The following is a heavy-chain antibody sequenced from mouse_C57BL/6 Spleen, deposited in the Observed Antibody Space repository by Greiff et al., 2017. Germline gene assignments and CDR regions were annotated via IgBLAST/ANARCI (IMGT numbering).Heavy chain of an antibody. V-gene: IGHV5-6*01. J-gene: IGHJ2*01. Sequence: DVQLVESGGDLVKPGGSLKLSCAASGFTFSSYGMSWVRQTPDKRLEWVATISSGGSYTYYPDSVKGRFTISRDNAKNTLYLQMSSLKSEDTAMYYCARPLRGFDYWGQGTTLTVSS. CDR2: ISSGGSYT. CDR1: GFTFSSYG. D-gene: IGHD2-4*01. CDR3: ARPLRGFDY.